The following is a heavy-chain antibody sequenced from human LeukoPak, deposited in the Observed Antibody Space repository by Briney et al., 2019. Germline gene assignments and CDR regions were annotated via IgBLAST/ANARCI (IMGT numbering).Heavy chain of an antibody. V-gene: IGHV4-59*01. D-gene: IGHD4-17*01. Sequence: SETLSLTCTVSGGSISSYYWSWIRQPPGKGLEWIGYIYYSGSTNYNPSLKSRVTISVDTSKNQFSLKLSFVTAADTAVYYCARGHYGDYRNWFDPWGQGTLVTVSS. CDR2: IYYSGST. J-gene: IGHJ5*02. CDR1: GGSISSYY. CDR3: ARGHYGDYRNWFDP.